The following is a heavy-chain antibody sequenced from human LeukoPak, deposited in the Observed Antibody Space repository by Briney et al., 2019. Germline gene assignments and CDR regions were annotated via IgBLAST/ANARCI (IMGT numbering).Heavy chain of an antibody. CDR2: IYYRGST. J-gene: IGHJ3*02. V-gene: IGHV4-28*01. Sequence: PSDTLSLTCRVSGYSISSSNWWGWIRQPPGKGPEWIGYIYYRGSTYYNPSLKSRVTMSVDTSKNQFSLKLSSVTAVDTAVYYCARTISGSYEEDTFDIWGQGTMVTVSS. CDR1: GYSISSSNW. D-gene: IGHD1-26*01. CDR3: ARTISGSYEEDTFDI.